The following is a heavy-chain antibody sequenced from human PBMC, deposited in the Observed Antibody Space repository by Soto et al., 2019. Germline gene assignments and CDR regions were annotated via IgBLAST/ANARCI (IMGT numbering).Heavy chain of an antibody. J-gene: IGHJ4*02. CDR1: GFTVSSNY. Sequence: EVQLVETGGGLIQPGGSLRLSCAASGFTVSSNYMSWVRQAPGKGLEWVSVIYSGGSTYYADSVKGRFTISRDNSKNTLYLQMNSLRAEDTAVYYCASSGAPAHPTWPCYFDYWGQGTLVTVYS. CDR3: ASSGAPAHPTWPCYFDY. D-gene: IGHD1-26*01. V-gene: IGHV3-53*02. CDR2: IYSGGST.